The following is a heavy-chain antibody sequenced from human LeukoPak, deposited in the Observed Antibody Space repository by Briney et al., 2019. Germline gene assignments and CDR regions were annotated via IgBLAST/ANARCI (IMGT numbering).Heavy chain of an antibody. CDR2: ISSSSSYI. V-gene: IGHV3-21*04. Sequence: KSGGSLRLSCAASGFTFSSYSMNWVRQAPGKGLEWVSSISSSSSYIYYADSVKGRFTISRDNAKNSLYLQMNSLRAEDTAVYYCAREALMVRGVKSAFDIWGQGTMVTVSS. CDR1: GFTFSSYS. J-gene: IGHJ3*02. D-gene: IGHD3-10*01. CDR3: AREALMVRGVKSAFDI.